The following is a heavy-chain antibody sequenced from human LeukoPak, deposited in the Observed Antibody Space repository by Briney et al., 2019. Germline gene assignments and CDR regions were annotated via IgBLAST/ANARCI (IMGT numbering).Heavy chain of an antibody. CDR3: ARGPIAVAGHFDY. CDR1: GYTFTSYD. D-gene: IGHD6-19*01. V-gene: IGHV1-8*01. Sequence: ASVKVSCKASGYTFTSYDINWVRQATGQGLEWMGWMNPNSGNTGYAQKFQGRVTMTRNTSISTAYMGLSSLRSEDTAVYYCARGPIAVAGHFDYWGQGTLVTVSS. J-gene: IGHJ4*02. CDR2: MNPNSGNT.